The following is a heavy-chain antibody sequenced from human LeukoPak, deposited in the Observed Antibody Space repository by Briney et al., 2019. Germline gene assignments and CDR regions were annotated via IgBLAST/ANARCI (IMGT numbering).Heavy chain of an antibody. Sequence: ASETLSLTCTVSGSSISSYYWSWIRQPAGKGLEWIGYIYYSGSTNYNPSLKSRVTISVDTSKNQFSLKLSSVTAADTAVYYCAGQVVVAATVNYYYYYMDVWGKGTTVTVSS. V-gene: IGHV4-59*01. J-gene: IGHJ6*03. D-gene: IGHD2-15*01. CDR3: AGQVVVAATVNYYYYYMDV. CDR1: GSSISSYY. CDR2: IYYSGST.